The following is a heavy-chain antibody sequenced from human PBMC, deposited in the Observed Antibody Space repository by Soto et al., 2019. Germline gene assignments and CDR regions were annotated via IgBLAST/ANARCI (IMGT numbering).Heavy chain of an antibody. CDR2: IIPIFGTA. CDR3: ARDVAAAGTRWFDP. J-gene: IGHJ5*02. Sequence: QVQLVQSGAEVKKPGSSVKVSCKASGGTFSSYAISWVRQAPGQGLEWMGGIIPIFGTANYAQKFQGRVTITADESTSTAYMELSGLRSEDTAVYYCARDVAAAGTRWFDPWGQGTLVTVSS. CDR1: GGTFSSYA. D-gene: IGHD6-13*01. V-gene: IGHV1-69*01.